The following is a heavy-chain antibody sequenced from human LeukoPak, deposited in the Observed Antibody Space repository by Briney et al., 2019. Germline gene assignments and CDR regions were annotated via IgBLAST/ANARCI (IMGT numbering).Heavy chain of an antibody. CDR3: AKAPNSYGFY. CDR2: ISSSSSYI. V-gene: IGHV3-21*04. Sequence: GGSLRLSCAASGFTFSSYEMNWVRQASGKGLEWVSSISSSSSYIYYADSVKGRFTISRDNAKNSLYLQMNSLRAEDTAVYYCAKAPNSYGFYWGQGTLVTVSS. CDR1: GFTFSSYE. J-gene: IGHJ4*02. D-gene: IGHD5-18*01.